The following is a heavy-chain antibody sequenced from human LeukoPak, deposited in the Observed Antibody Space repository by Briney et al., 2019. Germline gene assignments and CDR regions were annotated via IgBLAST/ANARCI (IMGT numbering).Heavy chain of an antibody. CDR2: VVTTGTT. J-gene: IGHJ4*02. CDR1: GGFIGSGGYS. Sequence: SETLSLTCAVSGGFIGSGGYSWWWVRQPPGKGLEWIGYVVTTGTTYYNPSLNSRLTISLDVSKNQLSLKLRSVTAADTAVYFCVRGVTRGYIYADWGQGTLVTVSS. D-gene: IGHD5-18*01. CDR3: VRGVTRGYIYAD. V-gene: IGHV4-30-4*07.